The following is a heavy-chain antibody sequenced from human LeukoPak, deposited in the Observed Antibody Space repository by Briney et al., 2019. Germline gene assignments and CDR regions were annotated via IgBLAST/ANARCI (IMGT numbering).Heavy chain of an antibody. CDR3: ARVGRGGYSGYDYLDY. CDR2: IYYSGST. J-gene: IGHJ4*02. V-gene: IGHV4-59*12. D-gene: IGHD5-12*01. CDR1: GGCISSYY. Sequence: SEALSLTCTVSGGCISSYYWSWIRQPPGKGREWIGSIYYSGSTYYNPSLKSRVTISVDTSKNQFSLKLSSVTAADTAVYYCARVGRGGYSGYDYLDYWGQGTLVTVSS.